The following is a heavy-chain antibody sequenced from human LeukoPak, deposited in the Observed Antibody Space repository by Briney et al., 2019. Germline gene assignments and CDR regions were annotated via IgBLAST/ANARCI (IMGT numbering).Heavy chain of an antibody. J-gene: IGHJ4*02. Sequence: SETLSLTCTVSGDSISSSYWSWIRQPPGKGLEWIGSIYYTGSTYYNPSLKSRVTISVDTSKNQFSLKLSSVTAADTAVYYCARLGDYGDPFDYWGQGTLVTVSS. CDR1: GDSISSSY. V-gene: IGHV4-59*05. CDR3: ARLGDYGDPFDY. CDR2: IYYTGST. D-gene: IGHD4-17*01.